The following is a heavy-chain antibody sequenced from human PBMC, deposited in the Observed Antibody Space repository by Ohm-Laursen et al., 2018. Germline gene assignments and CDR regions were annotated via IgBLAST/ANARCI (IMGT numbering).Heavy chain of an antibody. CDR3: AREGYMTTVTTVY. D-gene: IGHD4-11*01. CDR2: INPNSGGT. V-gene: IGHV1-2*02. Sequence: GASVKVSCKASGYTFTGYYMHWVRQAPGQGLEWMGWINPNSGGTNYAQKFQGRVTMTRDTSISTAYMELSRLRSDDTAVYYCAREGYMTTVTTVYWGQGTLVTVSS. J-gene: IGHJ4*02. CDR1: GYTFTGYY.